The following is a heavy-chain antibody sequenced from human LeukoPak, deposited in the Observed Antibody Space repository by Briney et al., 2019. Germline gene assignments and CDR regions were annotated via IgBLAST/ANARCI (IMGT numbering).Heavy chain of an antibody. D-gene: IGHD5-18*01. V-gene: IGHV3-23*01. CDR3: AKDAGLGTAMPVNFDY. J-gene: IGHJ4*02. Sequence: PGGSLRLSCAASGFTFSSYVMSWVRQAPGKGLEWVSAISGSGGSKYYADSVKGRFTISRDNSKNTLYLQMNSLRAEDTAVYYCAKDAGLGTAMPVNFDYWGQGTLVTVSS. CDR2: ISGSGGSK. CDR1: GFTFSSYV.